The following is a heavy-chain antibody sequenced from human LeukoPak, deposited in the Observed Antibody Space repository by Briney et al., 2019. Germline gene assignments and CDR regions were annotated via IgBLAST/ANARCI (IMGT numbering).Heavy chain of an antibody. D-gene: IGHD3-10*01. CDR2: IYYSGST. CDR1: GGSISSSSYY. J-gene: IGHJ5*02. CDR3: ARERSMVRGVSWFDP. V-gene: IGHV4-39*07. Sequence: SETLSLTCTVSGGSISSSSYYWGWIRQPPGKGLEWIGSIYYSGSTYYNPSLKSRVTISVDTSKNQFSLKLNSVTAADTAVYYCARERSMVRGVSWFDPWGQGTLVTVSS.